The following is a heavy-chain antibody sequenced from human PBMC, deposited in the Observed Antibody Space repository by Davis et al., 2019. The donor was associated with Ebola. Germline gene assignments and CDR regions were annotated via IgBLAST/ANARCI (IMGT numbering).Heavy chain of an antibody. V-gene: IGHV3-7*01. CDR3: ARNSGYGYGDWGYYYYYYGMDV. J-gene: IGHJ6*02. Sequence: GESLKISCAASGFTFSRYWMSWVRQAPGKGLEWVANIKQDGSEKYYVDSVKGRFTIFRDNAKNSLYLQMNSLRAEDTAVYYCARNSGYGYGDWGYYYYYYGMDVWGQGTTVTVSS. D-gene: IGHD5-12*01. CDR2: IKQDGSEK. CDR1: GFTFSRYW.